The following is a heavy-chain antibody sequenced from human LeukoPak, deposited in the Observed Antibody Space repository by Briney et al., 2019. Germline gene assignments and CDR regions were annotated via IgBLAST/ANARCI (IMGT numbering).Heavy chain of an antibody. CDR1: GFSFSNYA. J-gene: IGHJ4*02. V-gene: IGHV3-23*01. Sequence: GGSLRLSCAASGFSFSNYAMSWVRQVPGKGLEWVSAISGRDDSTYYADSVKGRFTISRDTSKNTLYLQMNSLRAEDTAVYYCAKWGDYDVLTGYYDSDYWGQGTLVTVSS. CDR3: AKWGDYDVLTGYYDSDY. D-gene: IGHD3-9*01. CDR2: ISGRDDST.